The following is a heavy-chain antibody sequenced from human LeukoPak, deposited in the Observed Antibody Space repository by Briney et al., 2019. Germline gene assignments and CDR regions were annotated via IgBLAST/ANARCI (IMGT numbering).Heavy chain of an antibody. CDR1: GCTFTGYY. CDR3: ARADFWSTPPPFDY. J-gene: IGHJ4*02. V-gene: IGHV1-2*02. CDR2: INPNSGGT. Sequence: ASVKVSCKASGCTFTGYYMHWVRQAPGQGLEWMGWINPNSGGTNYAQKFQGRVTMTRDTSISTAYMELSRLRSDDTAVYYCARADFWSTPPPFDYWGQGTLVTVSS. D-gene: IGHD3-3*01.